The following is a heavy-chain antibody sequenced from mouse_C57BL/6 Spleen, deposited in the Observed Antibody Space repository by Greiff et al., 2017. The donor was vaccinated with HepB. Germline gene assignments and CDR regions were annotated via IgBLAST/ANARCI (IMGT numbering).Heavy chain of an antibody. CDR3: VREKGGRTTALFDY. D-gene: IGHD1-2*01. CDR1: GFTFNTYA. Sequence: EVQLVESGGGLVQPKGSLKLSCAASGFTFNTYAMHWVRQAPGKGLEWVARIRSKSSNYATYYADSVKDRFTISRDDSQSMLYLQMNNLKTEDTAMYYCVREKGGRTTALFDYWGQGTTLTVSS. CDR2: IRSKSSNYAT. J-gene: IGHJ2*01. V-gene: IGHV10-3*01.